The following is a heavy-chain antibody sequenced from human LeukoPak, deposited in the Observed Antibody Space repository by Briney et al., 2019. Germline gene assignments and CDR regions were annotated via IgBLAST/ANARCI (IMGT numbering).Heavy chain of an antibody. D-gene: IGHD3-22*01. Sequence: GGSLRLSCAASGFTFSSYAMSWVRQAPGKGLEWVSSITGSSGSTYYADSVEGRFTISRDNSKNTLYLQMNSLRAEDTALYYCAKAAFYYDSSARAFDIWGQGTMVTVSS. CDR1: GFTFSSYA. V-gene: IGHV3-23*01. CDR3: AKAAFYYDSSARAFDI. J-gene: IGHJ3*02. CDR2: ITGSSGST.